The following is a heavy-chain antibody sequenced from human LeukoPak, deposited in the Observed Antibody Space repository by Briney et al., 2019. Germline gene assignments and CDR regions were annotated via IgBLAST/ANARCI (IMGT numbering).Heavy chain of an antibody. CDR3: ARDLLVRGVIDY. J-gene: IGHJ4*02. Sequence: GPCLRLSCAASGFTFSSYGMDRVRQAPGKWREWLSVISYDGSNKYYADSVKGRFTISRDNSKNTLYLQMNSLRAEDTAVYYCARDLLVRGVIDYWGQGTLVTVSS. D-gene: IGHD3-10*01. V-gene: IGHV3-30*04. CDR2: ISYDGSNK. CDR1: GFTFSSYG.